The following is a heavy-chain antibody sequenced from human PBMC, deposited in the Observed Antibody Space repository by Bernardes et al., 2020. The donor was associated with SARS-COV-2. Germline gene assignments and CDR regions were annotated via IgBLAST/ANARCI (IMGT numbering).Heavy chain of an antibody. CDR3: ASTVKYYDILTGYYSSRVFDY. J-gene: IGHJ4*02. D-gene: IGHD3-9*01. V-gene: IGHV4-59*01. CDR2: IYYSGST. Sequence: SETLSLTCTVSGGSISSYYWSWIRQPPGKGLEWIGYIYYSGSTNCNPSLKSRVTISVDTSKNQFSLKLSSVTAADTAVYYCASTVKYYDILTGYYSSRVFDYWGQGTLVTVSS. CDR1: GGSISSYY.